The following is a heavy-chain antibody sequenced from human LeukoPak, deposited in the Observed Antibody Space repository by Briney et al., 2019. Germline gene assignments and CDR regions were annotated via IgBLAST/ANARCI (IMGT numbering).Heavy chain of an antibody. CDR1: GGSISSGGYY. V-gene: IGHV4-30-2*01. D-gene: IGHD6-19*01. CDR3: ARVGDRVGWSDAFDI. CDR2: IYHSGST. J-gene: IGHJ3*02. Sequence: PSETLSLTCTVSGGSISSGGYYWSWIRQPPGKGLEWIGDIYHSGSTYYNPSLKSRVTISVDTSKNQFSLKLSSVTAADTAVYYCARVGDRVGWSDAFDIWGQGTMVTVSS.